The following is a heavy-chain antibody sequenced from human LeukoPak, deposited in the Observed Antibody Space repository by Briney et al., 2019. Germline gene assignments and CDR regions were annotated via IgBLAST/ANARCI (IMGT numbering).Heavy chain of an antibody. V-gene: IGHV3-30-3*01. Sequence: GGSLRLSCAASGFTFSSYAMHWVRQAPGKELEWVAVISYDGSNKYYADSVKGRFTISRDNSKNTLYLQMNSLRAEDTAVYYCARKHQLLYYFDYWGQGTLVTVSS. CDR3: ARKHQLLYYFDY. CDR2: ISYDGSNK. D-gene: IGHD2-2*01. J-gene: IGHJ4*02. CDR1: GFTFSSYA.